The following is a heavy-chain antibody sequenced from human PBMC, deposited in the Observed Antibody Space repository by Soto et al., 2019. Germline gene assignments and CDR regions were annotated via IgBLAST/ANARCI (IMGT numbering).Heavy chain of an antibody. D-gene: IGHD4-4*01. Sequence: GGSLRLSCVASGFTLSDYYVDWVRQAPGKGLEWVGRTRDKPNSYTTEYAASVEGRFTISRDDSKNSLYLQLNSLNTDDTAVYYCGRGGYRHYSAYYYYALDVWGQGTTVTVSS. CDR1: GFTLSDYY. CDR3: GRGGYRHYSAYYYYALDV. J-gene: IGHJ6*02. CDR2: TRDKPNSYTT. V-gene: IGHV3-72*01.